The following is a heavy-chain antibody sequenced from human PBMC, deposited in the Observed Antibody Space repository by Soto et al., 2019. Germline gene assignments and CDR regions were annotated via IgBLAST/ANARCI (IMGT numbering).Heavy chain of an antibody. Sequence: QVLLQQWGAGLLKPSETLSLTCAVYGRSFIDYSWGWIRQSPGKGLEWIGEINHSGSANYNPSLISRVTISLDTSKNQFSLKLYSVTAADAAVYSCSRVSDYWRQGTLVPVSS. CDR1: GRSFIDYS. CDR3: SRVSDY. J-gene: IGHJ4*02. V-gene: IGHV4-34*01. CDR2: INHSGSA.